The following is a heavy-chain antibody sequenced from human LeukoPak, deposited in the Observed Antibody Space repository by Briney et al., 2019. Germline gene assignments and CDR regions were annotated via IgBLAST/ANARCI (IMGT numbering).Heavy chain of an antibody. CDR3: ARSSITMVRGVIKRDAFDI. CDR2: INHSGST. Sequence: SETLSLTCAVYGGSFSGYYWSWIRQPPGKGLEWIGEINHSGSTNYNPSLKSRVTISVDTSKNQFSLKLSSVTAADTAVYYCARSSITMVRGVIKRDAFDIWGQGTMVTVSS. J-gene: IGHJ3*02. CDR1: GGSFSGYY. D-gene: IGHD3-10*01. V-gene: IGHV4-34*01.